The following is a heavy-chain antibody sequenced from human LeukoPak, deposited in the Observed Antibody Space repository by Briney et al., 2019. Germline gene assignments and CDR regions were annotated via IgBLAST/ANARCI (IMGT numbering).Heavy chain of an antibody. V-gene: IGHV1-18*01. CDR3: AKGSIWLSRESWFDP. D-gene: IGHD2/OR15-2a*01. J-gene: IGHJ5*02. CDR2: ISAYNGNT. CDR1: GYTFTSYG. Sequence: ASVKVSCKASGYTFTSYGISWVRQAPGQGLEWMGWISAYNGNTNYAQKLQGRVTMTTDTSTSTAYMELRSLRSDDTAVYYCAKGSIWLSRESWFDPWGQGTLVTVSS.